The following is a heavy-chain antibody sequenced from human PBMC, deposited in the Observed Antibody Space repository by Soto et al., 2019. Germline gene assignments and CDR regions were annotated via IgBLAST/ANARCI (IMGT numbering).Heavy chain of an antibody. D-gene: IGHD2-8*01. CDR2: ISGSGGST. J-gene: IGHJ4*02. CDR3: AKDHFPMVYAICKD. V-gene: IGHV3-23*01. Sequence: GGSLRLSCAASGFTFSSYAMSWVRQAPGKGLEWVSAISGSGGSTYYADSVKGRFTISRDNSKNTLYLQMNSLRAEDTAVYYCAKDHFPMVYAICKDWGQGTLVTVSS. CDR1: GFTFSSYA.